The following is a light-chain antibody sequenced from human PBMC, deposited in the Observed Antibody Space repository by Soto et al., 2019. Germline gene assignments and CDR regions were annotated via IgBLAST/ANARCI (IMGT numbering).Light chain of an antibody. J-gene: IGKJ4*01. V-gene: IGKV1-33*01. CDR1: QDINNY. CDR3: QHYDSVPRLT. CDR2: DSS. Sequence: DIQMTQSPSSLSASVGDRVTITCQASQDINNYLNWYQQKPGKAPKLLIYDSSNLKTGVPSRFSGSGSGTDFSFTISSLQPEDIATYYCQHYDSVPRLTFGGGTKVEIK.